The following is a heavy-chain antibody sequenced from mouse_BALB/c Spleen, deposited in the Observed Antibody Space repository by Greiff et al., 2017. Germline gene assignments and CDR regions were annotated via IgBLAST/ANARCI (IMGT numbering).Heavy chain of an antibody. Sequence: EVQVVESGGGLVKPGGSLKLSCAASGFTFSSYAMSWVRQTPEKRLEWVASISSGGSTYYPDSVKGRFTISRDNARNILYLQMSSLRSEDTAMYYCARGTTEDRFAYWGQGTLVTVSA. CDR3: ARGTTEDRFAY. V-gene: IGHV5-6-5*01. D-gene: IGHD1-1*01. CDR2: ISSGGST. CDR1: GFTFSSYA. J-gene: IGHJ3*01.